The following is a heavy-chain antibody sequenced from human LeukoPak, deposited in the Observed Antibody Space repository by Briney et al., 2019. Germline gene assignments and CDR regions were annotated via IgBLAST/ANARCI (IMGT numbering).Heavy chain of an antibody. CDR3: ARSPGGYGMDV. CDR2: IYYSGST. V-gene: IGHV4-59*05. J-gene: IGHJ6*02. CDR1: GFTFSSYSMN. Sequence: PGGSLRLSCAASGFTFSSYSMNWVRQAPGKGLEWIGSIYYSGSTYYNPSLKSRVTISVDTSKNQFSLKLSSVTAADTAVYYCARSPGGYGMDVWGQGTTVTVSS.